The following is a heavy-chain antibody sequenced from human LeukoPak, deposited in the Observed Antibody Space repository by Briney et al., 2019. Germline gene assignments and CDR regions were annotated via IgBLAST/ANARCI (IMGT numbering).Heavy chain of an antibody. CDR1: GFTVSGYA. D-gene: IGHD6-13*01. CDR2: ISGSGGGT. J-gene: IGHJ4*02. V-gene: IGHV3-23*01. Sequence: TGGSLRLSCAASGFTVSGYAMTWVRQAPGKGLWLVAAISGSGGGTYYADSVKGRFTISRDNSKNTLYVQMTSLRAEDTAVYYCAKACIPAAGQDYFDYWGQGTLVTVSS. CDR3: AKACIPAAGQDYFDY.